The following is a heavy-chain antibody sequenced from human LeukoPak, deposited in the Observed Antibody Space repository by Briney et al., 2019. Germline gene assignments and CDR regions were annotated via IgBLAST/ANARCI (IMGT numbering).Heavy chain of an antibody. CDR3: ARGATRLAPAGAEFDS. Sequence: ASVRVSCKASGYNFIGFYMRWVRQAPGQSLEWMGRINPNSGETSFALSFQGRVTMTRATSINTAYMELGRLTSDDTAVYFCARGATRLAPAGAEFDSWGQGTLVIVSS. V-gene: IGHV1-2*06. CDR1: GYNFIGFY. CDR2: INPNSGET. D-gene: IGHD6-13*01. J-gene: IGHJ4*02.